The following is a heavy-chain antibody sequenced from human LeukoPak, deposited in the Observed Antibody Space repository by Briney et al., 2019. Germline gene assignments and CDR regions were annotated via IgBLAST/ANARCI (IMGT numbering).Heavy chain of an antibody. D-gene: IGHD4-17*01. J-gene: IGHJ4*02. Sequence: RTSETLSLTCTASGGSISSYYWSWIRQPPGKGLEWIGYIYYSGSTIYNPSLKSRLTISLDTSKNQFSLNLSSVTAADTAVYYCASAITVTTDYWGQGTLVTVSS. V-gene: IGHV4-59*08. CDR1: GGSISSYY. CDR3: ASAITVTTDY. CDR2: IYYSGST.